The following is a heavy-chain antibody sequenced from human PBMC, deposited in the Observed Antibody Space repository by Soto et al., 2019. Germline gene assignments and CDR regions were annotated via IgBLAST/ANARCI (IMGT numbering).Heavy chain of an antibody. V-gene: IGHV3-48*02. CDR1: GVSVSNYK. CDR2: ISDSSDTV. Sequence: PSGSLRLSCAASGVSVSNYKMNWVCKAQGKGLEWVSYISDSSDTVHYSDSVSCRFTIFTENAASSQYLQMHSPRDEDTAAHFCARDFRHRYYLDYWGRGTLVTVSS. CDR3: ARDFRHRYYLDY. J-gene: IGHJ4*02.